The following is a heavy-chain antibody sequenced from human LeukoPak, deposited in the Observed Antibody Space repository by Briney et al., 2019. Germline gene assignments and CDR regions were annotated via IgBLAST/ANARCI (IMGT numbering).Heavy chain of an antibody. Sequence: ASVKVSCKASRYTFTSYDINWVRQATGQGLEWMGWMNPNSGNTGYAQKFQGRVTMTRNTSISTAYMELSSLRSEDTAVYYCARRYCSGGSCYGRQRGYWFDPWGQGTLVTVSS. V-gene: IGHV1-8*01. J-gene: IGHJ5*02. CDR3: ARRYCSGGSCYGRQRGYWFDP. CDR1: RYTFTSYD. D-gene: IGHD2-15*01. CDR2: MNPNSGNT.